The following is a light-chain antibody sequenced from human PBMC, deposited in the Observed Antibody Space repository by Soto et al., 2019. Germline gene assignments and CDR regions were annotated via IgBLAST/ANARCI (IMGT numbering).Light chain of an antibody. J-gene: IGKJ1*01. CDR1: QRISSW. CDR3: QHYNTYPWT. CDR2: KAS. Sequence: DIQMTQSPSILSASVGDRVTITCRARQRISSWLAWYQQKPGKAPNLLIYKASHLENGVPSRFSGSGSGKEFALTISSLQPVDFAPYYCQHYNTYPWTFGQGTKV. V-gene: IGKV1-5*03.